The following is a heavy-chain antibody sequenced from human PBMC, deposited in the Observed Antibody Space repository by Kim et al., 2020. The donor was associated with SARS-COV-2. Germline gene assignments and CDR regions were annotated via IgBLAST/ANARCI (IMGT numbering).Heavy chain of an antibody. J-gene: IGHJ6*02. V-gene: IGHV4-39*01. CDR2: IYYTGST. Sequence: SETLSLTCNVSGDSIRSKSYYWGWIRQPPGKGLEWIGNIYYTGSTYYNPSLKSRLSISVDTSKNQFSLKLTSVTAADMAVYYCVTQPLGALGEAYYGMDVWGQGTTVTVSS. D-gene: IGHD3-10*01. CDR1: GDSIRSKSYY. CDR3: VTQPLGALGEAYYGMDV.